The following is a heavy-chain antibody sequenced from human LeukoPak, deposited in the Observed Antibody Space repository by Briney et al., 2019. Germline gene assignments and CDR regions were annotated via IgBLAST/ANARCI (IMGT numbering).Heavy chain of an antibody. CDR2: IYMSERT. CDR1: GGSISSNY. Sequence: SETLSLTCTVSGGSISSNYWSWIRQPAGKGLEWIGRIYMSERTNYNPSLKSRVTMSVDTSKNQFSLKLSSVTAADTAVYYCARDESYPPMVPWLGSSGLYGRGAFDYWGQGTLVTVSS. D-gene: IGHD6-19*01. CDR3: ARDESYPPMVPWLGSSGLYGRGAFDY. J-gene: IGHJ4*02. V-gene: IGHV4-4*07.